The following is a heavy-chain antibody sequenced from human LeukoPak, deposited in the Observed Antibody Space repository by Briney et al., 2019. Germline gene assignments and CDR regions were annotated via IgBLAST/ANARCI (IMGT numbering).Heavy chain of an antibody. D-gene: IGHD4-23*01. CDR3: ARDKHDYGGNHNWFDP. V-gene: IGHV4-30-4*01. CDR1: GGSISSGDYY. J-gene: IGHJ5*02. Sequence: PSETLSLTCTVSGGSISSGDYYWSWIRHPPGKGLEWIGYIYYSGSTYYNPSLKSRVTISVDTSKNQFSLKLSSVTAADTAVYYCARDKHDYGGNHNWFDPWGQGTLVTVSS. CDR2: IYYSGST.